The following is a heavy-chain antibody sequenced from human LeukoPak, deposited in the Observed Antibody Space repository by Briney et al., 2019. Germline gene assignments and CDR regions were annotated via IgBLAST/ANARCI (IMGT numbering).Heavy chain of an antibody. CDR1: GGSFSGYY. Sequence: SETLSLTCAVYGGSFSGYYWSWIRQPPGKGLEWIGEINHSGSTNYNPSLKSRVTISIDTSKNKFSLQLSSVTAADTAVYYCARDGGLQLPLGWFDPWGQGTLVIVSS. CDR2: INHSGST. D-gene: IGHD1-7*01. CDR3: ARDGGLQLPLGWFDP. J-gene: IGHJ5*02. V-gene: IGHV4-34*01.